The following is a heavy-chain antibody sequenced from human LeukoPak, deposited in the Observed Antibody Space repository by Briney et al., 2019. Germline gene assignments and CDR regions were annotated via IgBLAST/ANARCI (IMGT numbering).Heavy chain of an antibody. V-gene: IGHV6-1*01. CDR2: TYYRSHWVY. CDR3: ARESVAERFDC. CDR1: GDSVPSNNLP. Sequence: SQTLSLTCAISGDSVPSNNLPGNWTSQSPPKALKGLGRTYYRSHWVYDYAGSVKGRITVNPDTSKNQFSLQLKSVIPEDTAVYYCARESVAERFDCWSQGSLVTVSS. J-gene: IGHJ4*02. D-gene: IGHD1-1*01.